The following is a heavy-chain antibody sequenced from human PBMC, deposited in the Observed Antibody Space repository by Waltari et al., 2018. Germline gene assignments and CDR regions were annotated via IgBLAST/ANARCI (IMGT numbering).Heavy chain of an antibody. CDR3: ARHGFGGFGVDY. V-gene: IGHV5-51*01. D-gene: IGHD3-16*01. CDR2: IYPSDSGT. Sequence: EAQLVQSGAEVKKPGESLKISCKGSGYSFTTYWIGGVRQMPGKGLAWMGIIYPSDSGTRYSPSFQGQGTIAADKSINAAYLQWSSLKASDTAMYFCARHGFGGFGVDYWGQGTLVTVSS. J-gene: IGHJ4*02. CDR1: GYSFTTYW.